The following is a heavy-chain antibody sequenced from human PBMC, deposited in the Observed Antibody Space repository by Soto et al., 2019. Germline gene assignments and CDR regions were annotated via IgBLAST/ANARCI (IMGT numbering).Heavy chain of an antibody. CDR1: GYTFTGYY. D-gene: IGHD2-21*02. CDR2: INANSGGP. V-gene: IGHV1-2*04. Sequence: ASVKVSCKASGYTFTGYYLHWVRQAPGQGLEWMGWINANSGGPNYAQKFQDWVTMTWDTSMNTAYMELSRLKFDDTAVYYCARGSTHHIMTADDWGQGTLVTVSS. J-gene: IGHJ4*02. CDR3: ARGSTHHIMTADD.